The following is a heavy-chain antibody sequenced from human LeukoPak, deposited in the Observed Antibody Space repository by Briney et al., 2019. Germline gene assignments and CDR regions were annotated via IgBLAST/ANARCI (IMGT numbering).Heavy chain of an antibody. D-gene: IGHD3-22*01. Sequence: SETLSLTCTVSGGSISSDYWSWIRQPPGKGLEWIGYISYSGSTSYDPSLKSRVTVSGDSSKNQFSLKLSSVTAADTAVYYCARFYYDSRGYWYYFDYWGQGTLVTVSS. CDR1: GGSISSDY. V-gene: IGHV4-59*08. J-gene: IGHJ4*02. CDR3: ARFYYDSRGYWYYFDY. CDR2: ISYSGST.